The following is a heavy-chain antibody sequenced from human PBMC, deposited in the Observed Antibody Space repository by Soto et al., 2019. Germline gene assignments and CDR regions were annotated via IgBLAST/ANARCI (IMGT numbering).Heavy chain of an antibody. D-gene: IGHD5-12*01. CDR3: AHSAVAQPNDY. Sequence: QITLKESGPTLVKPTQTLTLTCTFSGFSLSTCGVGVGWIRQPPGKALKWHALIYCYDDKRYRPSLKSRLTITKDTSKNQVVLTMTNMDPVDTATYYCAHSAVAQPNDYWGQGTLVTVSS. CDR2: IYCYDDK. CDR1: GFSLSTCGVG. V-gene: IGHV2-5*01. J-gene: IGHJ4*02.